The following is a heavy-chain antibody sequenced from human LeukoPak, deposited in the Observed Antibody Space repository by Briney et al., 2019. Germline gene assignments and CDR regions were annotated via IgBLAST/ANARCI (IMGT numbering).Heavy chain of an antibody. V-gene: IGHV4-39*01. CDR1: GGSIRSSSYY. CDR3: ARMVTIWFGELLKVDAFDI. Sequence: SETLSLTCTVSGGSIRSSSYYWGWIRQPPGKGLEWIGSIYYSGSTYYNPSLKSRVTISVDTSKNQFSLKLSSVTAADTAVYYCARMVTIWFGELLKVDAFDIWGQGTMVTVSS. J-gene: IGHJ3*02. CDR2: IYYSGST. D-gene: IGHD3-10*01.